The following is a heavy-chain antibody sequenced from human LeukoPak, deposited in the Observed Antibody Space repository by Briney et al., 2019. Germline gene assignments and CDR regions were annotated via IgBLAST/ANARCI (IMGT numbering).Heavy chain of an antibody. J-gene: IGHJ4*02. CDR1: AASISGYY. D-gene: IGHD7-27*01. Sequence: PSDTLSLTCRDSAASISGYYWSWLRQPPGTGLEWIGHMHYSGGTTYNPSLKSRVSISLDTSKKHFSLKLSSVTAADTAVYYCAGTGLFFDYWSQGTLVTVSS. CDR2: MHYSGGT. V-gene: IGHV4-59*07. CDR3: AGTGLFFDY.